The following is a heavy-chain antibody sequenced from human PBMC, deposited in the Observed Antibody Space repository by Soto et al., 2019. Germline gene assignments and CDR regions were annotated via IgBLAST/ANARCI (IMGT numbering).Heavy chain of an antibody. CDR2: IKQDGSEK. Sequence: GGSLRLSCAASGFTFSSYWMSWVRQAPGKGLEWVANIKQDGSEKYYVDSVKGRFTISRDNAKISLYLQMNSLRAVDTAVYYCARYFSGGSCYDYWGQGTLVTVSS. J-gene: IGHJ4*02. D-gene: IGHD2-15*01. CDR3: ARYFSGGSCYDY. V-gene: IGHV3-7*01. CDR1: GFTFSSYW.